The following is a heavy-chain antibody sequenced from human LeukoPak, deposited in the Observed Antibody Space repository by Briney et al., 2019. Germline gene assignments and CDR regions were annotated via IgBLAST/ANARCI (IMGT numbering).Heavy chain of an antibody. CDR2: INSDGSWT. Sequence: GGSLRLSCAASGNYWMHWVRQAQGKGLVWVSHINSDGSWTSYADSVKGRFTISKDNAKNTVYLQMNSLRAEDTAVYYCVSFYETYWGRGTLVTVSS. D-gene: IGHD2/OR15-2a*01. V-gene: IGHV3-74*01. J-gene: IGHJ4*02. CDR3: VSFYETY. CDR1: GNYW.